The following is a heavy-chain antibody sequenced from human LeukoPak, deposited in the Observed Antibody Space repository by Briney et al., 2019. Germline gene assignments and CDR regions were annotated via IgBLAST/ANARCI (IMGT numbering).Heavy chain of an antibody. D-gene: IGHD6-13*01. CDR2: IYYSGST. CDR1: GGSISSYY. V-gene: IGHV4-59*01. J-gene: IGHJ3*02. CDR3: ARPGIAAARDAFDI. Sequence: SETLSLTCTVSGGSISSYYWSWIRQPPGKGLEWIGYIYYSGSTNYNPSLKSRVAISVDTSKNQFSLKLSSVTAADTAVYYCARPGIAAARDAFDIWGQGTMVTVSS.